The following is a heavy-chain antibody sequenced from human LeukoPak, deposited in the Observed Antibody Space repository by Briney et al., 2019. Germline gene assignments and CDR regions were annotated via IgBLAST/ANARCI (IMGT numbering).Heavy chain of an antibody. CDR1: GFTFSSYA. D-gene: IGHD3-22*01. J-gene: IGHJ6*03. V-gene: IGHV3-23*01. CDR3: AKASKWLLGFYYYYMDV. CDR2: ISGSGGST. Sequence: GGSLRLSCAASGFTFSSYAMSWVRQAPGKGLEWVSAISGSGGSTYYADSVKGRSTISRDNSKNTLYLQMSSLRAEDTAVYYCAKASKWLLGFYYYYMDVWGKGTTVTVSS.